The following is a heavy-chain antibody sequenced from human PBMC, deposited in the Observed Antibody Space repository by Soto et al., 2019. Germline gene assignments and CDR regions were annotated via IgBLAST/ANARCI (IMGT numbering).Heavy chain of an antibody. J-gene: IGHJ4*02. CDR3: ARGLIYGSGTDYFDY. Sequence: ETLSLTCTVSGGSISSYYWSWIRQPPGKGLEWIGYIYYSGSTNYNPSLKSRVTISVDTSKNQFSLKLSSVTAADTAVYYCARGLIYGSGTDYFDYWGQGTLVTVS. CDR1: GGSISSYY. CDR2: IYYSGST. V-gene: IGHV4-59*12. D-gene: IGHD3-10*01.